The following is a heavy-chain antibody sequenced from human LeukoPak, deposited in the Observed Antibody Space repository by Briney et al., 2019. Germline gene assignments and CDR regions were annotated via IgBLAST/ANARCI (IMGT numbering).Heavy chain of an antibody. CDR1: AFTFSGYS. CDR3: AREYSSSSGRSFDY. J-gene: IGHJ4*02. D-gene: IGHD6-6*01. CDR2: ISPSATTI. Sequence: GGSLRLSCAASAFTFSGYSMNWVRQAPGKGLEWVSYISPSATTIYYADSVKGRFTISRDNARNSLYLQMNSLRAEDTAVYYCAREYSSSSGRSFDYWGQGTLVTVSS. V-gene: IGHV3-48*01.